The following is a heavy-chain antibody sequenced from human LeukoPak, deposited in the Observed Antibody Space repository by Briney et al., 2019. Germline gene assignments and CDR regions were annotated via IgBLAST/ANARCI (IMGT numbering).Heavy chain of an antibody. J-gene: IGHJ4*02. CDR2: INSDGSGT. V-gene: IGHV3-74*01. Sequence: GGSLRLSCAASGFTFSIHWMHWVRQAPGKGLVWVSRINSDGSGTIYADSVKGRFTISRDNAKNTLDLQMNSLRAEDTAVYYCARGEKSWINGFDLWGQGTLVTVSS. CDR1: GFTFSIHW. D-gene: IGHD2-8*01. CDR3: ARGEKSWINGFDL.